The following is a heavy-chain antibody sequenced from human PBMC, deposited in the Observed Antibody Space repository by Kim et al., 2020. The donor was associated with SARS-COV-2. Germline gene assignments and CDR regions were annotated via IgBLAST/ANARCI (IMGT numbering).Heavy chain of an antibody. J-gene: IGHJ4*02. CDR1: GGSISSYY. CDR2: IYYSGST. CDR3: ARASSSWPREVDY. V-gene: IGHV4-59*01. Sequence: SETLSLTCTVSGGSISSYYWSWIRQPPGKGLEWIGYIYYSGSTNYNPSLESRVTISVDTSKNQFSLKLSSVTAADTAVYYCARASSSWPREVDYWGQGTLVTVSS. D-gene: IGHD6-13*01.